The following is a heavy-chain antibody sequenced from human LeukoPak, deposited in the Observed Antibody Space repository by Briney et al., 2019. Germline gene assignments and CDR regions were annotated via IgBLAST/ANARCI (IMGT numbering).Heavy chain of an antibody. Sequence: SDSLSLTCTLSSGSISIYYWSWTRQPPGKGLESIGFIYYIGSTEYNASLKSRVTISVDTSKNQFSLRLSSVTAADTAVYYCARDWGVSARPGYMDVWGKGTTVTVSS. D-gene: IGHD6-6*01. CDR3: ARDWGVSARPGYMDV. CDR1: SGSISIYY. J-gene: IGHJ6*03. CDR2: IYYIGST. V-gene: IGHV4-59*01.